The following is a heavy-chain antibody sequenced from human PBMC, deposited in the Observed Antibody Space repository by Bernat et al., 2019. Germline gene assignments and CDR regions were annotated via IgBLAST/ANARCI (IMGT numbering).Heavy chain of an antibody. J-gene: IGHJ4*02. CDR3: ARDGDDSSGWYYFDY. D-gene: IGHD6-19*01. V-gene: IGHV3-74*01. CDR1: GFTFSSYW. Sequence: EVQLVESGGGLVQPGGSLRLSCAASGFTFSSYWMHWVRQAPGKGLVWVSRMNSDGSSTSYADSVKGRFTISRDNAKNTLYLQMNSLRAEDTAVYYCARDGDDSSGWYYFDYWGQGTLVTVSS. CDR2: MNSDGSST.